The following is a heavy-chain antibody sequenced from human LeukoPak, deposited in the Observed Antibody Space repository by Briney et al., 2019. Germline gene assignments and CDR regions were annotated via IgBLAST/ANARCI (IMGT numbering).Heavy chain of an antibody. CDR3: ARDLGSGPNWFDP. CDR2: INTYNGNT. D-gene: IGHD6-19*01. CDR1: GYTFTTYG. V-gene: IGHV1-18*01. Sequence: GASVKVSCKASGYTFTTYGISWVRQAPGRGLEWMGWINTYNGNTNYAQKLQGRVTMTTDTSTSTAYMELRSLRSDDTAVYYCARDLGSGPNWFDPWGQGTLVTVSS. J-gene: IGHJ5*02.